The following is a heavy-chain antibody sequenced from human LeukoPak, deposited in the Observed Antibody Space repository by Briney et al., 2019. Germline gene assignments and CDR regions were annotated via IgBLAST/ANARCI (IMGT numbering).Heavy chain of an antibody. Sequence: RGGSLTLFCAPSGFTFNTYNMNGVRQAPGQGLEWVSSITRSSCYIYYADSVKGRFTISRDNAKNSLYLQMNSLRAEDTAVYYCARDPYNGNYGHYYYYYMDVWGKGTTVTISS. D-gene: IGHD1-26*01. J-gene: IGHJ6*03. CDR1: GFTFNTYN. CDR3: ARDPYNGNYGHYYYYYMDV. CDR2: ITRSSCYI. V-gene: IGHV3-21*01.